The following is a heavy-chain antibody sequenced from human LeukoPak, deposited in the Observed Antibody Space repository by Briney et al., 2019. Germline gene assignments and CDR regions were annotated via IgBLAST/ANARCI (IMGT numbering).Heavy chain of an antibody. CDR1: GFTFSSNA. CDR2: MSGSGGST. D-gene: IGHD1-7*01. V-gene: IGHV3-23*01. Sequence: PGGSLRLSCAASGFTFSSNAMSWVRQAPGKGLELVSDMSGSGGSTYYADSVKGRFTISRDNAKNSLYLQMNSLRAEDTALYYCAKDRNWNLFYGWFDPWGQGTLVTVSS. J-gene: IGHJ5*02. CDR3: AKDRNWNLFYGWFDP.